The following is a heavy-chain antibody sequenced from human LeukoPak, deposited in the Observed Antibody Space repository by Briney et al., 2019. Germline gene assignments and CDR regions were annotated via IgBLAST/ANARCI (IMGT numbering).Heavy chain of an antibody. CDR3: ATGGSEYRSDWFDS. CDR2: LTRTSSAT. CDR1: GFTFSSYS. D-gene: IGHD5-18*01. Sequence: SGGSLRLSCAASGFTFSSYSMNCVRQAPGKGLEWVSYLTRTSSATWYADSVKGRFTIFRDNAKSSLYLQMNSLRVEDTAVYYCATGGSEYRSDWFDSWGQGTLVNVAS. V-gene: IGHV3-48*01. J-gene: IGHJ5*01.